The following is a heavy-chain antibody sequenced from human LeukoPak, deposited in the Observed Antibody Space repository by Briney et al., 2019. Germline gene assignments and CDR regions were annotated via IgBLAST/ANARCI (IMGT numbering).Heavy chain of an antibody. CDR1: GFSFSTYW. J-gene: IGHJ6*02. CDR3: ARGHYGMEV. V-gene: IGHV3-7*05. CDR2: IKEDGSEK. Sequence: GGSLRLSCAASGFSFSTYWRSWVRQPPGKGLEWVASIKEDGSEKYYVDSAKGRLTVSRDNAKNSVYLQMNSLRDEDTAVYYCARGHYGMEVWGQGTTVTVSS.